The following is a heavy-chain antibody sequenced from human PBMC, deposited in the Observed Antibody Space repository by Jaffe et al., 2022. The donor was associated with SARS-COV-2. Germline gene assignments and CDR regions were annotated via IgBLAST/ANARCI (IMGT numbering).Heavy chain of an antibody. CDR1: GFTFSSYA. V-gene: IGHV3-23*01. J-gene: IGHJ6*02. CDR2: ISGSGGST. D-gene: IGHD4-17*01. CDR3: AKASGTVNYYYYYGMDV. Sequence: EVQLLESGGGLVQPGGSLRLSCAASGFTFSSYAMSWVRQAPGKGLEWVSAISGSGGSTYYADSVKGRFTISRDNSKNTLYLQMNSLRAEDTAVYYCAKASGTVNYYYYYGMDVWGQGTTVTVSS.